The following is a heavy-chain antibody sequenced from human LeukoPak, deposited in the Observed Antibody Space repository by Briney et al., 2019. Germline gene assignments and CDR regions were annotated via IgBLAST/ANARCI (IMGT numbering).Heavy chain of an antibody. CDR2: ISSSSSYI. V-gene: IGHV3-21*01. CDR1: GFTFSSYS. J-gene: IGHJ3*02. D-gene: IGHD6-6*01. CDR3: ATLAARDLDAFDI. Sequence: GGSLRLSCAASGFTFSSYSMNWVRQAPGKGLEWVSSISSSSSYIYYADSVKGRFTISRDNAKNSLYLQMNSLRAEDTAVYYCATLAARDLDAFDIWGQGTMVTVSS.